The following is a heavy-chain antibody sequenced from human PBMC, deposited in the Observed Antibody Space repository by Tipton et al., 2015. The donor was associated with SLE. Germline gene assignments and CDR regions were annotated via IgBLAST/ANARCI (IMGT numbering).Heavy chain of an antibody. CDR3: ARVEAGIVFVGCFD. V-gene: IGHV3-66*02. CDR2: LYSGGST. Sequence: SLRLSCAASGFTVGTTNMRCDRPPTGKGLQRILVLYSGGSTYYAESVKGRFTISRDNSKNTLYLQMNSLRAEDTAVYYCARVEAGIVFVGCFD. CDR1: GFTVGTTN. D-gene: IGHD2-21*01. J-gene: IGHJ5*01.